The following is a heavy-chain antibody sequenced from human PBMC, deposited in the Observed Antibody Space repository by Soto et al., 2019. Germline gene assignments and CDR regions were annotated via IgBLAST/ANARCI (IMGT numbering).Heavy chain of an antibody. J-gene: IGHJ4*02. D-gene: IGHD3-22*01. CDR1: GGSISSGGYY. Sequence: SETLSLTCTVSGGSISSGGYYWSWIRQHPGKGLEWIGYIYYSGSTYYNPSLKSRVTISVDTSKNQFSLKLSSVTAADTAVYYCARDSGYCDSSGYLDYWGQGTLVTVSS. CDR2: IYYSGST. CDR3: ARDSGYCDSSGYLDY. V-gene: IGHV4-31*03.